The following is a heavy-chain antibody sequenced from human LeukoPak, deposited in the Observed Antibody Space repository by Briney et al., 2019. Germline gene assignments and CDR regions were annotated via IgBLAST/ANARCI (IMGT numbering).Heavy chain of an antibody. CDR1: GYTFTGYS. CDR3: ARDLSIAVAGTGDY. J-gene: IGHJ4*02. CDR2: ISAYNGNT. D-gene: IGHD6-19*01. Sequence: ASVKVSCKASGYTFTGYSIHWVRQAPGQGLEWMGWISAYNGNTNYAQKLQGRVTMTTDTSTSTVYMELRSLRSDDTAIYYCARDLSIAVAGTGDYWGQGTLVTVSS. V-gene: IGHV1-18*04.